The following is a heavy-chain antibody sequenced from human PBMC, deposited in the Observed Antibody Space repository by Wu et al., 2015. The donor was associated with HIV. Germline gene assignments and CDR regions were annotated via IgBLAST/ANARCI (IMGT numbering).Heavy chain of an antibody. Sequence: QVQLVQSGAEMKKPGSSVKVSCKAFGRTFSSYAINWVRQAPGQGLEWIGGIVPIFATPNYAQKFEGRVTITADESTSTVYMELKRLSSDDTAVYYCARDRDVVPIVAATSWFDSWGRGTRSHRLL. CDR2: IVPIFATP. J-gene: IGHJ5*01. CDR3: ARDRDVVPIVAATSWFDS. V-gene: IGHV1-69*12. CDR1: GRTFSSYA. D-gene: IGHD2-15*01.